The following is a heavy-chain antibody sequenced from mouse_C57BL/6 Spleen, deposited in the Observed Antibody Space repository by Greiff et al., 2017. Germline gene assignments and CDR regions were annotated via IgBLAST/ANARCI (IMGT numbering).Heavy chain of an antibody. CDR3: ASLDSSGPYYFDD. Sequence: QVQLQPPGTELVKPGASVKLSCKASGYTFTSYWMHWVKQRPGQGLEWLGNINPSNGGTNYNEKFKSKAALTVDESSSTAYMQLSSLTSEDSAVYYCASLDSSGPYYFDDWGQGTTLTVSS. CDR2: INPSNGGT. J-gene: IGHJ2*01. D-gene: IGHD3-2*02. V-gene: IGHV1-53*01. CDR1: GYTFTSYW.